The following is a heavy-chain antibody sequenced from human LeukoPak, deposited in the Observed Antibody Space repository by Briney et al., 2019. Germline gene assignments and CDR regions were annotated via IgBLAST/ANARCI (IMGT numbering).Heavy chain of an antibody. D-gene: IGHD3-22*01. CDR3: AKGYVGLLLNSFDP. CDR1: GFTFSSYA. V-gene: IGHV3-23*01. J-gene: IGHJ5*02. CDR2: ISGSGGST. Sequence: GGSLRLSCAASGFTFSSYAMSWVRQAPGKGLEWVAAISGSGGSTYYADSVKGRFTISRDNSKNTLYLQMNSLRAEDTAVYYCAKGYVGLLLNSFDPWGQGTLVTVSS.